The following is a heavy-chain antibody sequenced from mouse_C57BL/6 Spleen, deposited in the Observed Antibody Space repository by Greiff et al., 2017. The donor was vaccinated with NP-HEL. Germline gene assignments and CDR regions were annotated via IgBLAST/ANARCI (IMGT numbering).Heavy chain of an antibody. J-gene: IGHJ3*01. CDR1: GYTFTSYW. D-gene: IGHD2-2*01. CDR3: ASAGYDQAWFAY. Sequence: QVQLQQPGAELVRPGSSVKLSCKASGYTFTSYWMHWVKQRPIQGLEWIGNIDPSDSETHYNQKFKDKATLTVDKSSSTAYMQLSSLTSEDSAVYYCASAGYDQAWFAYWGQGTLVTVSA. V-gene: IGHV1-52*01. CDR2: IDPSDSET.